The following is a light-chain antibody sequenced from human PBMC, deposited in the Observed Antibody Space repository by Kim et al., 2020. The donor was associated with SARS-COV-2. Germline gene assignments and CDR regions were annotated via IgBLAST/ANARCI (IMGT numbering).Light chain of an antibody. V-gene: IGLV1-44*01. CDR2: TDN. Sequence: ELTQPPSASGTPGQRVTISCSGSRSNIGSNTVNWYQHLPGTAPIVLMYTDNERPSGVPDRFSGSKSGTSASLVISALQSEDEADYYCAAWDDSLSGRVFGGGTKLTVL. CDR1: RSNIGSNT. J-gene: IGLJ3*02. CDR3: AAWDDSLSGRV.